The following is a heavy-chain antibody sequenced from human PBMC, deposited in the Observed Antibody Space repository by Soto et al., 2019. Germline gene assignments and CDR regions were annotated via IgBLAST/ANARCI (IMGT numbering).Heavy chain of an antibody. CDR1: GGSISSGDYY. J-gene: IGHJ6*02. Sequence: QVQLQESGPGLVEPSQTLSLTCTVSGGSISSGDYYWSWTRQHPGKGLEWIGYIYYSGSTYYNPSLKSRVTISVDTSKNQFSLKLSSVTAADKAVYYCASVYGDDDYFYGMDVWGQGTTVTVSS. V-gene: IGHV4-31*03. CDR2: IYYSGST. D-gene: IGHD4-17*01. CDR3: ASVYGDDDYFYGMDV.